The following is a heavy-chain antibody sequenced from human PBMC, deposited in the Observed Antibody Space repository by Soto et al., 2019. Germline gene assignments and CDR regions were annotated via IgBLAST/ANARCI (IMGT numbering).Heavy chain of an antibody. CDR2: INYSGSTYYNGST. Sequence: QVQLQESGPGLVKPSQTLSLTCTVSGGSIRTNNYYWSWIRQPPGKDLEWIGDINYSGSTYYNGSTYYNPSLKIRVTISVDTSKNQFSLNLRSVTAADTAVYYCARWRQRHGGFDYWGQGTLVTVSS. J-gene: IGHJ4*02. V-gene: IGHV4-30-4*03. D-gene: IGHD1-1*01. CDR1: GGSIRTNNYY. CDR3: ARWRQRHGGFDY.